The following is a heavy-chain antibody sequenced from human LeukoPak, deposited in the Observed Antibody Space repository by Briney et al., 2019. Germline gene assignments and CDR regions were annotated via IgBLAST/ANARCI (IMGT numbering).Heavy chain of an antibody. D-gene: IGHD5-18*01. J-gene: IGHJ4*01. CDR3: THDRSGYNFA. Sequence: GGSLRLSCAASGFTLSAYAMTWVRQAPGKGLEWVSAITGGGGVTYYADSVKGRFTISRDSYQCTLYLQMNSLRVDDTAIYYCTHDRSGYNFAWGHGTLVTVSS. CDR1: GFTLSAYA. V-gene: IGHV3-23*01. CDR2: ITGGGGVT.